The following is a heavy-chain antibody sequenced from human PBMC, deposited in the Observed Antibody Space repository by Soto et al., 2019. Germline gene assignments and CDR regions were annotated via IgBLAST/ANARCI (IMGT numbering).Heavy chain of an antibody. CDR1: GLTVSANY. V-gene: IGHV3-53*01. J-gene: IGHJ4*02. Sequence: GGSLRLSWATSGLTVSANYMSWVRQAPGKGLEWVSIIYSSGRTYYADSAKGRFTISSDNSENTLYLQMYSLGNDDTAVYYCAKFIACPQGGYFDLWGQGTLVTVSS. CDR2: IYSSGRT. CDR3: AKFIACPQGGYFDL.